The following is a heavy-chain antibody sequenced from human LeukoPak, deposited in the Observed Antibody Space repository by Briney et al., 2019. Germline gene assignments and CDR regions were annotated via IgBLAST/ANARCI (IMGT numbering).Heavy chain of an antibody. D-gene: IGHD3-3*01. Sequence: GGSLRLSCAASGFTFSSYWMHWVRQAPGKGLVWVSRINSDGSSTSYADSVKGRFTISRHNSKNTLYLQMNSLRAEDTAVYYCARDYFGVHYGMDVWGQGTTVTVSS. V-gene: IGHV3-74*01. J-gene: IGHJ6*02. CDR2: INSDGSST. CDR3: ARDYFGVHYGMDV. CDR1: GFTFSSYW.